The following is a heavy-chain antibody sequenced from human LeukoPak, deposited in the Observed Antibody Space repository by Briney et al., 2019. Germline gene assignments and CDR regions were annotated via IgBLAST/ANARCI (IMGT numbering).Heavy chain of an antibody. J-gene: IGHJ6*01. Sequence: GASVKVSCKASRYTFTGYYVHWVRQAPGQGLEWMGWINPSSGGTNYAQKVQGRFTMTRDTSISTTYKEMSRLKSEDTAVYYCASLYGSGSTDYYYYDMDVWGQGTTVTVS. CDR3: ASLYGSGSTDYYYYDMDV. CDR1: RYTFTGYY. D-gene: IGHD3-10*01. V-gene: IGHV1-2*02. CDR2: INPSSGGT.